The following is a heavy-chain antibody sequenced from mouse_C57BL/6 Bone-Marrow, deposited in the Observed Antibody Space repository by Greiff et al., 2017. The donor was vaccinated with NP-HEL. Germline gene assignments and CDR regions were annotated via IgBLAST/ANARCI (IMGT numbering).Heavy chain of an antibody. V-gene: IGHV7-1*01. CDR1: GFTFSDFY. J-gene: IGHJ1*03. CDR3: ARDADGYYGYFDV. D-gene: IGHD2-3*01. Sequence: EVKLVESGGGLVQSGRSLRLSCATSGFTFSDFYMEWVRQAPGKGLEWIAASRNKANDYTTEYSASVKGRFIVSRDTPQSILYLQMNALRAEDTAIYYCARDADGYYGYFDVWGTGTTVTVSS. CDR2: SRNKANDYTT.